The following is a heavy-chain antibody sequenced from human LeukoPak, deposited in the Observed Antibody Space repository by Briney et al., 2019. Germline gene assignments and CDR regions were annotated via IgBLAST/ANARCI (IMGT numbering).Heavy chain of an antibody. D-gene: IGHD3-9*01. V-gene: IGHV3-21*01. J-gene: IGHJ4*02. Sequence: GGSLRLSCAASGFTFSSYSMNWVRQAPGKGLEWVSSISSSSSYIYYADSVKGRFTISRDNAKNSLYLQMNSLRAEDTAVYYCARYSLTGYPLDYWGQGTLVTVSS. CDR3: ARYSLTGYPLDY. CDR2: ISSSSSYI. CDR1: GFTFSSYS.